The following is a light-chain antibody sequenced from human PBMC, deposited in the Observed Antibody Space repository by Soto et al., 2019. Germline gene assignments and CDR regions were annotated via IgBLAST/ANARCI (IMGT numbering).Light chain of an antibody. CDR1: QSVSNNY. CDR3: QQRSNWPIT. V-gene: IGKV3D-20*02. CDR2: GAS. J-gene: IGKJ5*01. Sequence: EIVLTQSPGTLSLSPGERATLSCRASQSVSNNYLAWYQQKPGQAPRLLIYGASNRATGIPDRFSGSGSGTDLTLTISRLEPEDFAVYYCQQRSNWPITFGQGTRLEIK.